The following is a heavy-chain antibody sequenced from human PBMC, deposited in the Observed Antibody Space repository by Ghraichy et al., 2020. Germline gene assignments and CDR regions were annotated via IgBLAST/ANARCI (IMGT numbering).Heavy chain of an antibody. D-gene: IGHD6-13*01. J-gene: IGHJ5*02. CDR2: VGGSGVRT. CDR1: GFTFSSIA. V-gene: IGHV3-23*01. Sequence: GGSLRLSCAASGFTFSSIAMTWVRQSPGKGLEWVSSVGGSGVRTSYADSVKGRFTISRDNSKDTVYLQMNSLRAEDTAVYYCAKDRTRIGYNSDWSGELEPCAQGTLVTVSS. CDR3: AKDRTRIGYNSDWSGELEP.